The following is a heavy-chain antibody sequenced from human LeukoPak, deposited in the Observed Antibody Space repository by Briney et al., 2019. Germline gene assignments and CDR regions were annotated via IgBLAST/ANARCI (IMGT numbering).Heavy chain of an antibody. CDR3: ARDRYYIFDY. CDR1: GFTFSSYS. D-gene: IGHD3-10*01. CDR2: ISSSSSYI. V-gene: IGHV3-21*01. J-gene: IGHJ4*02. Sequence: GGSLRLSCAASGFTFSSYSMNWVRQAPGKGLEWVSSISSSSSYIYYADSVKGRFTISRDNAKSTVYLQMNSLRAEDTAVYFCARDRYYIFDYWGQGAPVTVSS.